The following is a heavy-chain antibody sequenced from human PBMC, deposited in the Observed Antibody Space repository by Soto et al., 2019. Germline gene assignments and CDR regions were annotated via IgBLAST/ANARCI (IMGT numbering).Heavy chain of an antibody. Sequence: GGSLRLSCEASGFTFSSHGMHWVRQAPGKGLEWVAVIWFDGRTKYYADSVKGRFTISRDNSKDTLHLEMNSLRVEDTAIYFCARDIIYDSSGLADYWGQGTRFTVS. D-gene: IGHD3-22*01. CDR1: GFTFSSHG. J-gene: IGHJ4*02. CDR2: IWFDGRTK. V-gene: IGHV3-33*01. CDR3: ARDIIYDSSGLADY.